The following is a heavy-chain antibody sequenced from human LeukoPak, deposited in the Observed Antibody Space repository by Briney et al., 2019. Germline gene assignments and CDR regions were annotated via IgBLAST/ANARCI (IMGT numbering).Heavy chain of an antibody. CDR3: ARDRGVEAYGSGYFPFDD. J-gene: IGHJ4*02. CDR1: GGSIWNDY. D-gene: IGHD3-10*01. CDR2: IHISGNT. Sequence: SETLSLTCTVSGGSIWNDYRNWIRQPAGKGLEWIGRIHISGNTNYNPSLRSRVSMSVDSSKNQFSLKLSSVTAADTALYYCARDRGVEAYGSGYFPFDDWGQGILVTVSS. V-gene: IGHV4-4*07.